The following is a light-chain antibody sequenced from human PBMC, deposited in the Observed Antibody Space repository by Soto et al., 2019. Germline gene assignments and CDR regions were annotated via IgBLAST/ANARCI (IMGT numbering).Light chain of an antibody. CDR3: AAWDDSLNGPVV. J-gene: IGLJ2*01. CDR2: NNY. V-gene: IGLV1-44*01. CDR1: SSNIGRNT. Sequence: QSVLTQPPSASGTPGQRVTISCAGSSSNIGRNTVNWYHQLPGAAPKLLIYNNYQRSSGVPDRFSGSKSGTSASLAISGLQSEDEADYYWAAWDDSLNGPVVFGGGTTLTVL.